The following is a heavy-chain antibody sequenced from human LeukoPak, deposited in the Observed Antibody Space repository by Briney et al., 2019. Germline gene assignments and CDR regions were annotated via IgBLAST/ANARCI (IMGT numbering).Heavy chain of an antibody. D-gene: IGHD1-26*01. CDR3: ARLGSYHDF. J-gene: IGHJ4*02. V-gene: IGHV4-39*01. CDR1: GGSISGSDYY. Sequence: SETLSLTCTVSGGSISGSDYYWGWIRQPPGKEMEWIGHIYHSGTFYFNPSLTSRVTMSVDTSKNQFSLKLTSVTAADTAVYFCARLGSYHDFWGQGALVTVSS. CDR2: IYHSGTF.